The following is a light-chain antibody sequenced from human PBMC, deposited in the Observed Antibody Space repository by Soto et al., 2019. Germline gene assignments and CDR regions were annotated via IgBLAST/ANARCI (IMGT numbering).Light chain of an antibody. CDR1: QSISSY. CDR3: QQSYSTPPWT. V-gene: IGKV1-39*01. CDR2: AAS. J-gene: IGKJ1*01. Sequence: DIQMTQSPSSLSASVGERVTITCRASQSISSYLNWYQQKPGKAPKRLIYAASSLQSGVPSRFSGSGSGTDFTLTISSMQPEDVATYYCQQSYSTPPWTFGQGTKVEIK.